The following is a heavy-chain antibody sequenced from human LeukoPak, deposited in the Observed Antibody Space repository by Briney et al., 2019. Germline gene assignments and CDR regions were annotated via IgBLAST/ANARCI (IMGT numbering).Heavy chain of an antibody. CDR3: ARVGHLPAAGTYDY. V-gene: IGHV4-59*08. D-gene: IGHD6-13*01. CDR1: GGSISSYY. J-gene: IGHJ4*02. CDR2: IFYSGSP. Sequence: PSETLSLTCTVSGGSISSYYWSWIRQPPGKGLEWIGNIFYSGSPNYNPSLMSRVTTSFDTSKNQFSLKLSFVTAADTAVYYCARVGHLPAAGTYDYWGQGTLVTVSS.